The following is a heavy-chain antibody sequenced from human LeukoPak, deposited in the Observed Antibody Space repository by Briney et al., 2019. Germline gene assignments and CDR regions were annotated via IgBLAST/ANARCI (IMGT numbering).Heavy chain of an antibody. CDR2: INHSGST. J-gene: IGHJ3*02. Sequence: SETLPLTCAVYGGSFSGYYWSWIRQPPGKGLEWIGEINHSGSTNYNPSLKSRVTISVDTSKNQFSLKLSSVTAADTAVYYCARERRVVPRVKRAFDIWGQGTMVTVSS. CDR1: GGSFSGYY. CDR3: ARERRVVPRVKRAFDI. V-gene: IGHV4-34*01.